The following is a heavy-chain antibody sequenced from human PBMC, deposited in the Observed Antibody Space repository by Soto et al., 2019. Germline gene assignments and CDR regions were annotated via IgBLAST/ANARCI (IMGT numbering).Heavy chain of an antibody. J-gene: IGHJ6*02. D-gene: IGHD2-2*01. V-gene: IGHV1-69*13. CDR1: GGTFSSYA. CDR2: IIPIFGTA. CDR3: VRAAGPAAIGAPLSVYYYYGMDV. Sequence: SVKVSCKASGGTFSSYAISWVRQAPGQGLEWMGGIIPIFGTANYAQKFQGRVTITADESTSTAYMELSSLRSEDTAVYYCVRAAGPAAIGAPLSVYYYYGMDVWGQGTTVTVSS.